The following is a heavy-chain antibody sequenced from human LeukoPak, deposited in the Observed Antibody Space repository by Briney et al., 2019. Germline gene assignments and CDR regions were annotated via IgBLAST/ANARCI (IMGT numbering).Heavy chain of an antibody. CDR1: GYTFTSYD. CDR2: IIPIFDSA. J-gene: IGHJ4*02. CDR3: ASGACSRTSCYSLDY. Sequence: GASVKVSCKASGYTFTSYDINWVRQATGQGLEWMGGIIPIFDSAGYARKFQDRITIIADGSTNTAYMELYSLRPEDTAVYYCASGACSRTSCYSLDYWGQGTLVTVPS. V-gene: IGHV1-69*13. D-gene: IGHD2-2*01.